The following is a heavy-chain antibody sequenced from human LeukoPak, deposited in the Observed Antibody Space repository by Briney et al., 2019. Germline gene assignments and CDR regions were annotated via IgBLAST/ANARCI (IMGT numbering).Heavy chain of an antibody. CDR3: ARLSALRRQQYKYFDWLMVPNDY. Sequence: GASVKVSCKASGGTFSSYAISWVRQAPGQGLEWMGRIIPILGIANYAQKFQGRVTITADKSTSTAYMELSSLRSEDTAVYYCARLSALRRQQYKYFDWLMVPNDYWGQGTLVTVSS. J-gene: IGHJ4*02. V-gene: IGHV1-69*04. CDR1: GGTFSSYA. D-gene: IGHD3-9*01. CDR2: IIPILGIA.